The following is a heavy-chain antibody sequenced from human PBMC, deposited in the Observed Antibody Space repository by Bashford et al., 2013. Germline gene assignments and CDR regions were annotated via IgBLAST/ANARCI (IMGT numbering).Heavy chain of an antibody. D-gene: IGHD3-22*01. CDR3: TWDDTSVSDY. J-gene: IGHJ4*02. CDR2: ISSSGSTI. V-gene: IGHV3-48*01. Sequence: VRQAPGKGLEWVSYISSSGSTIYYADSVTGRFTVSRDDSKNTLYLQMNSLKPEDTGLYYCTWDDTSVSDYWGQGTLVTVSS.